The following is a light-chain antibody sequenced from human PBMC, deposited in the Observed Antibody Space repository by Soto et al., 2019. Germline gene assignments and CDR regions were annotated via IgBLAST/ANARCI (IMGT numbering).Light chain of an antibody. J-gene: IGKJ5*01. CDR3: QQTFSTPIT. CDR1: QTVRTY. CDR2: AAS. Sequence: DIQMTQSPSSLSASVGDRVTITCRASQTVRTYLNWYQQKPGKAPTLLVYAASTLGSAIPPRFTGAGSETDFTLTISGLQPEDFATYYCQQTFSTPITFGQGTRLE. V-gene: IGKV1-39*01.